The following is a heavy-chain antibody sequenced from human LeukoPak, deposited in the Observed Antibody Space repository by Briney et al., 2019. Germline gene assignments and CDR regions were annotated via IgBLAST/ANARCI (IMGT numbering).Heavy chain of an antibody. Sequence: ASVKVSCKASGYTFTGYYMHWVRQAPGQGLEWMGWINPNSGGTNYAQKFQGRVTMTRDTSISTAYMELSRLRSDDTAVYYCARETQWLVTGWFDPWGQGTLVAVSS. V-gene: IGHV1-2*02. D-gene: IGHD6-19*01. CDR2: INPNSGGT. CDR3: ARETQWLVTGWFDP. CDR1: GYTFTGYY. J-gene: IGHJ5*02.